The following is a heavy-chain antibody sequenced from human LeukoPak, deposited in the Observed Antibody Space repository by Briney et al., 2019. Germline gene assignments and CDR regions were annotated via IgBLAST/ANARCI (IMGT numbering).Heavy chain of an antibody. D-gene: IGHD3-22*01. CDR3: VREVSEPYYDDSRGYYYFDY. Sequence: ASVKVSCKASGYTFTSYGISWVPQAPGQGLEWMGWISAYNANTNYAQKLQGRVTMTTDTSTSTAYMELRSLRSDDTAVYYCVREVSEPYYDDSRGYYYFDYWGQGTLVTVSS. CDR1: GYTFTSYG. CDR2: ISAYNANT. J-gene: IGHJ4*02. V-gene: IGHV1-18*01.